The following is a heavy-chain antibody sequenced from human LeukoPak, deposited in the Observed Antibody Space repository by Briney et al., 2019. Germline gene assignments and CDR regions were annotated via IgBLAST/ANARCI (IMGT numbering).Heavy chain of an antibody. V-gene: IGHV4-34*01. CDR3: ARLLSY. Sequence: SSETLSLTCAVYGGPFSGYYWSWIRQPPGKGLEWIGEINHSGSTNYNPSLKSRVTISVDTSKNQFSLKLSSVTAADTAVYYCARLLSYWGQGTLVTVSS. CDR2: INHSGST. CDR1: GGPFSGYY. D-gene: IGHD2-21*01. J-gene: IGHJ4*02.